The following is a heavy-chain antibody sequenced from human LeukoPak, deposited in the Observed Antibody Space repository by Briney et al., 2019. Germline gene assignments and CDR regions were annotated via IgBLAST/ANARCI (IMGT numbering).Heavy chain of an antibody. V-gene: IGHV3-30*04. Sequence: GRSLRLSCAASGFTFSTYAMHWVRQAPGKGLEWVAFISYDGTNKYCADSVKGRSTISRDNSKITLYLQMNSLRAEDTALYYCAREILTGYAFDIWGQGTMVTVSS. D-gene: IGHD7-27*01. J-gene: IGHJ3*02. CDR1: GFTFSTYA. CDR3: AREILTGYAFDI. CDR2: ISYDGTNK.